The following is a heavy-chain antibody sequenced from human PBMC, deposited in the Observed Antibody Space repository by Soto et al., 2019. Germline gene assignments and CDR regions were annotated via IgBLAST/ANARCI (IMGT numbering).Heavy chain of an antibody. CDR2: IWYDGSNK. D-gene: IGHD3-9*01. J-gene: IGHJ4*02. V-gene: IGHV3-33*01. Sequence: QVQLVESGGGVVQPGRSLRLSCAASGFTFSSYGMHWVRQAPGKGLEWVAVIWYDGSNKYYADSVKGRFTNSRDNSKNTLYLQMNSLRAEDTAVYYCARERAAYYDILTGYYNPYYWGQGTLVTVSS. CDR1: GFTFSSYG. CDR3: ARERAAYYDILTGYYNPYY.